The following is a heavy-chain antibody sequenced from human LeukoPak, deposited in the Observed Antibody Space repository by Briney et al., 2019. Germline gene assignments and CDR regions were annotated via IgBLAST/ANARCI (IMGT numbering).Heavy chain of an antibody. CDR1: GGSFSGYY. D-gene: IGHD3-10*01. V-gene: IGHV4-34*01. CDR3: ARGVHWFDP. CDR2: INRSGST. Sequence: SQTLSLTCAVYGGSFSGYYWSWIRQPPGKGLERIGEINRSGSTNYNPSLKSRVTISVDTSKNQFSLKLSSVTAADTAVYYCARGVHWFDPWGQGTLVTVSS. J-gene: IGHJ5*02.